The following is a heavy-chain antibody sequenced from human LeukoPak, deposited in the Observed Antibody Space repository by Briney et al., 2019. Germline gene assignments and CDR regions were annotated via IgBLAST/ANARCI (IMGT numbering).Heavy chain of an antibody. CDR3: AREGSYSSSWYFASNWFDP. J-gene: IGHJ5*02. CDR1: GGSISSSSYY. V-gene: IGHV4-39*07. Sequence: PGGSLRLSCTVSGGSISSSSYYWGWIRQPPGKGLEWIGSIYYSGSTYYNPSLKSRVTISVDTSKNQFSLKLSSVTAADTAVYYCAREGSYSSSWYFASNWFDPWGQGTLVTVSS. D-gene: IGHD6-13*01. CDR2: IYYSGST.